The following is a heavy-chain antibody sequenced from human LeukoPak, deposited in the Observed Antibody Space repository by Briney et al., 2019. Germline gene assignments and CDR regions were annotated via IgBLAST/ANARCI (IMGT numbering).Heavy chain of an antibody. J-gene: IGHJ3*02. CDR3: ARVKTTPWAIYAAPPGYNAFDI. CDR2: INPSGGST. CDR1: GYTFTSYY. D-gene: IGHD2/OR15-2a*01. Sequence: ASVKVSCKASGYTFTSYYMHWVRQAPGQGLEWMGIINPSGGSTNYAQKFQGRVTMTRDTSTRTAYMELRSLRSDDTAVYYCARVKTTPWAIYAAPPGYNAFDIWGQGTMVTVSS. V-gene: IGHV1-46*01.